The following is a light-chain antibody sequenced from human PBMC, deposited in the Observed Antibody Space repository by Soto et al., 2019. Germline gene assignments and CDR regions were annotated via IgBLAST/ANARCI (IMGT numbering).Light chain of an antibody. V-gene: IGKV3-20*01. CDR1: QSVYRSY. CDR3: QQSGTSPPT. Sequence: EIVLTQSPGTLSLSPGERATLSCRASQSVYRSYLAWYQQKPGQAPRLLMYGASSRATGIPDRFSGSGSGTDFTLTISRLEPEDFAVYSCQQSGTSPPTFGGGTKVEIK. CDR2: GAS. J-gene: IGKJ4*01.